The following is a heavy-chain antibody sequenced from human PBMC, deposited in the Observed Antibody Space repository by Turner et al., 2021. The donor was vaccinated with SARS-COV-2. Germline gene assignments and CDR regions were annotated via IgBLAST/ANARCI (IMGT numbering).Heavy chain of an antibody. CDR3: ARSLRARVDFDY. D-gene: IGHD5-18*01. V-gene: IGHV3-30*04. CDR1: GFTFSTYA. J-gene: IGHJ4*02. CDR2: ISYDGNYK. Sequence: QLVESGGGVVQAGRSLRLPCAASGFTFSTYARHLVRQAPGRGLEWVALISYDGNYKDYADAVKGRFTISRDNSKNTLYLQMNSLRAEDTAVYYCARSLRARVDFDYWGQGTLVTVSS.